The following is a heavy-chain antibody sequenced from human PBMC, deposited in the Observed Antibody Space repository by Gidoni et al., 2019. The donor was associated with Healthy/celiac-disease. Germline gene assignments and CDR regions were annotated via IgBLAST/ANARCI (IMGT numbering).Heavy chain of an antibody. Sequence: EVQLVESGGGLVQPGGSLRLSCAASGFTFSSYEMNWFRKGPGKGLEWVSYISSSGSTIYYADSVKGRFTNSRDNAKNSLDLQMNSRRAEDTAVYYCERERGYYYGSGSPANYYGMDVWGQGTTVTVAS. V-gene: IGHV3-48*03. CDR1: GFTFSSYE. J-gene: IGHJ6*02. CDR2: ISSSGSTI. D-gene: IGHD3-10*01. CDR3: ERERGYYYGSGSPANYYGMDV.